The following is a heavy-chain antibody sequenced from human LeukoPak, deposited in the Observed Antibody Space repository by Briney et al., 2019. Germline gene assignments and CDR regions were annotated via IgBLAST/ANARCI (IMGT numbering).Heavy chain of an antibody. D-gene: IGHD2-2*01. V-gene: IGHV3-21*01. J-gene: IGHJ6*04. CDR1: GFTFSSYS. Sequence: GGSLRLSCAASGFTFSSYSMNWVRQAPGKGLEWVSSISSSSSYIYYADSVKGRFTISRDNAKNSLYLQMNSLRAEDTAVYYCAREWRLSDFVVVPAAMLDYYYGMDVWGKGTTVTVSS. CDR3: AREWRLSDFVVVPAAMLDYYYGMDV. CDR2: ISSSSSYI.